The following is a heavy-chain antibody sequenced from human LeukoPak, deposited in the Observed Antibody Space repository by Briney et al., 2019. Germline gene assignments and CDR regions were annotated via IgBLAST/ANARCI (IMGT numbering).Heavy chain of an antibody. Sequence: ASVKVSCKASGYTFTDYFIHWVRQAPGQGLEWMGWIIADNGGTNYAQKFQGRVTMTRDTSISTAYMELSRLRSDDTAVYYCATISFVRGVTRFNEYFQHWGQGTLVTVSS. CDR1: GYTFTDYF. CDR3: ATISFVRGVTRFNEYFQH. CDR2: IIADNGGT. J-gene: IGHJ1*01. D-gene: IGHD3-10*02. V-gene: IGHV1-2*02.